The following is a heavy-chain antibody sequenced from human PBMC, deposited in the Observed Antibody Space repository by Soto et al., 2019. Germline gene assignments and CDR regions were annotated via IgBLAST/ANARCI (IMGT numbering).Heavy chain of an antibody. D-gene: IGHD3-10*01. V-gene: IGHV4-59*08. Sequence: QVQLQESGPGLVRPSETLSLTCTVSGGSISNSYWSWIRQSPGKGLEWIGYIYSNGNTNYNPSLKSRLTISIDPSKNQFSLKLSSLSAADTAVYYCARHSPPFFYGSGPWDVWGQGTTVTVSS. J-gene: IGHJ6*02. CDR3: ARHSPPFFYGSGPWDV. CDR1: GGSISNSY. CDR2: IYSNGNT.